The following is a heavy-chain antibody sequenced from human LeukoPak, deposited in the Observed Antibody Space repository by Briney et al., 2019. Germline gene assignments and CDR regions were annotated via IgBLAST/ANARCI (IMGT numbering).Heavy chain of an antibody. V-gene: IGHV1-69*10. CDR1: GATFSSYA. CDR3: ARGVSMVRGATFDY. Sequence: SVKVSCKSSGATFSSYAISWVRQAPGQGLEWMGGIIPILGIANYAQKFQGRVTITADKSTSTAYMELSSLRSEDTAVYYCARGVSMVRGATFDYWGQGTLVTVSS. J-gene: IGHJ4*02. D-gene: IGHD3-10*01. CDR2: IIPILGIA.